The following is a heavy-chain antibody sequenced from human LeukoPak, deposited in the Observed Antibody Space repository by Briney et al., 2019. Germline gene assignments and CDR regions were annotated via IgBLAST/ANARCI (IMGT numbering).Heavy chain of an antibody. J-gene: IGHJ6*03. CDR2: IIPIFGTA. CDR1: GGTFSSYA. Sequence: GASVKVSCKASGGTFSSYAISWVRQAPGQGLEWMGRIIPIFGTANYAQKFQGRVTITTDESTSTAYMELSSLRSEDTAVYYCARTPYYYYYYMDVWGKGTTVTVSS. CDR3: ARTPYYYYYYMDV. V-gene: IGHV1-69*05.